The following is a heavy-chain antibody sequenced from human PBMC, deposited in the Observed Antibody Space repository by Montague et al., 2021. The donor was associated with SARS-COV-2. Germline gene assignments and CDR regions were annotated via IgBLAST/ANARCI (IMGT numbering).Heavy chain of an antibody. D-gene: IGHD2-8*02. CDR2: PHYNGPT. CDR3: ARGTAYDHVYY. J-gene: IGHJ4*02. CDR1: SGSLSGYY. Sequence: SETLSLTCTASSGSLSGYYWNWIRQPPGKGLEWIGFPHYNGPTKYNPSLKSRLNMSLDTSKNQFSLTLNSVTAADTAIYYCARGTAYDHVYYWGQGAPVTVAS. V-gene: IGHV4-59*12.